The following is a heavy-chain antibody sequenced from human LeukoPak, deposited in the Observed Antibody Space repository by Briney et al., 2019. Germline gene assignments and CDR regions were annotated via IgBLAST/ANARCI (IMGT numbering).Heavy chain of an antibody. CDR1: GFTFSSYA. V-gene: IGHV3-23*01. J-gene: IGHJ3*02. Sequence: GGSPRLSCAASGFTFSSYAMSWVRQAPGKGLEWVSAISGSGGSTYYADSVKGRFTISRDNSKNTLYLQMNSLRAEDTAVYYCAKGPYSGSYYTAFDIWGQGTMVTVSS. CDR3: AKGPYSGSYYTAFDI. D-gene: IGHD1-26*01. CDR2: ISGSGGST.